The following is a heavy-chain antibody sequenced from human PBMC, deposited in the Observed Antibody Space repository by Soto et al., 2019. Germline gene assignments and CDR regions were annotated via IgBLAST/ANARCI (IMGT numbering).Heavy chain of an antibody. V-gene: IGHV3-21*01. CDR1: GFPFSSYS. CDR3: ARGPYYYDSSGYYSP. J-gene: IGHJ5*02. D-gene: IGHD3-22*01. Sequence: GGSLRLSCAASGFPFSSYSMNWVRQAPGKGLEWVSSISSSSSYIYYADSVKGRFTISRDNAKNSLYLQMNSLRAEDTAVYYCARGPYYYDSSGYYSPWGQGTLVTVSS. CDR2: ISSSSSYI.